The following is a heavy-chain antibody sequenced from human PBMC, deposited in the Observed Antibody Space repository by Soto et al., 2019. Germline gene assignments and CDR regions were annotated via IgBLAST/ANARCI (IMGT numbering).Heavy chain of an antibody. CDR1: GFTFSSYS. CDR2: ISSSRSTI. J-gene: IGHJ2*01. V-gene: IGHV3-48*02. CDR3: ARAPYYYDSSGYGYWYFDL. D-gene: IGHD3-22*01. Sequence: EVQLVESGGGLVQPGGSRRLSCGASGFTFSSYSMNWVRQAPGKGLERVSYISSSRSTIYYADSVKGRFTISRDNAKNSLYLQMNSLRDEDTAVYYCARAPYYYDSSGYGYWYFDLWGRGTLVTVSS.